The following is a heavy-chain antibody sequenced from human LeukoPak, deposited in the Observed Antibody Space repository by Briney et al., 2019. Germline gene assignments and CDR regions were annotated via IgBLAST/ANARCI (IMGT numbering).Heavy chain of an antibody. Sequence: GESLKISCKGSGYSFSSYWIGWVRQMPGKGLEWMGIIYPGDSDTRYSPSFQGQVTISADKSISTAYLQWSSLKASDTAMYYCARPGTMGYCSSTSCLDAFDIWGQGTMVTVSS. CDR3: ARPGTMGYCSSTSCLDAFDI. CDR1: GYSFSSYW. J-gene: IGHJ3*02. D-gene: IGHD2-2*01. V-gene: IGHV5-51*01. CDR2: IYPGDSDT.